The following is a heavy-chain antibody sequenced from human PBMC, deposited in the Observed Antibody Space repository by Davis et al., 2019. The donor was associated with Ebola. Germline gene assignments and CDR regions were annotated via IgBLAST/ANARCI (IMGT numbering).Heavy chain of an antibody. CDR3: AREYSGSYYLDY. CDR2: INAGNGNT. CDR1: GYTFTSYA. Sequence: ASVKVSCKASGYTFTSYAMHWVRQAPGQRLEWMGWINAGNGNTKYSQKFQGRVTITRDTSASTAYMELSSLRSEDTAVYYCAREYSGSYYLDYWGQGTLVTVSS. J-gene: IGHJ4*02. D-gene: IGHD1-26*01. V-gene: IGHV1-3*01.